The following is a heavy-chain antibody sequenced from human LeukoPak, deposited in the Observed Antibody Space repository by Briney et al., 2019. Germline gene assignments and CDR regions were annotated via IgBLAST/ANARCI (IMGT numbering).Heavy chain of an antibody. CDR3: ARHEPFDP. Sequence: GKGLEWIAYISDIGSINYNPSLKSRVTISLDTSKNQFSLKLSSVTAADTAVYYCARHEPFDPWGQGTLVTVSS. D-gene: IGHD1-14*01. J-gene: IGHJ5*02. CDR2: ISDIGSI. V-gene: IGHV4-59*08.